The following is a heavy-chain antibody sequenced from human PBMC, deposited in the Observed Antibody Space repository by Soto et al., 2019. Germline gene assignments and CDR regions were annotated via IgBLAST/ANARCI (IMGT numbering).Heavy chain of an antibody. CDR3: ARASWGTTWGPYYYYGMDV. J-gene: IGHJ6*02. D-gene: IGHD3-16*01. CDR2: INHSGST. Sequence: SETLSLTCAVYGGSFSGYCWSWIRQPPGKGLEWIGEINHSGSTNYNPSLKSRVTISVDTSKNQFSLKLSSVTAADTAVYYCARASWGTTWGPYYYYGMDVGGQVTTVTVS. CDR1: GGSFSGYC. V-gene: IGHV4-34*01.